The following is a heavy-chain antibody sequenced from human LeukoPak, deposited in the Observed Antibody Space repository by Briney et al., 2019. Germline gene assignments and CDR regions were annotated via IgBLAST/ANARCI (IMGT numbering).Heavy chain of an antibody. CDR2: ISYDGSNK. Sequence: GGSLRLSCAASGFTFSNYGMHWVRQAPGKGLEWVAVISYDGSNKYYADSVKGRFTISRDNSKNTLYLQMNSLRAEDTAVYYCARDDYGGKLDIWGQGTVVTVSS. J-gene: IGHJ3*02. D-gene: IGHD4-23*01. V-gene: IGHV3-30*03. CDR1: GFTFSNYG. CDR3: ARDDYGGKLDI.